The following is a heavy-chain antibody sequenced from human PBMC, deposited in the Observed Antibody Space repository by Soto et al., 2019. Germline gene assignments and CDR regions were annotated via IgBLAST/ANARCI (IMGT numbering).Heavy chain of an antibody. V-gene: IGHV3-23*01. CDR2: ISGGGDTT. CDR3: AKGRGGSGSLTPRVDF. Sequence: EVQLLESGGGLVQPGGSLGLSCAASGFTLTNYPIPWAGQAPGRGLEWVSAISGGGDTTSYADSVKGRFTVSRDGSKNTLYLQMSSLRAEDTALYYCAKGRGGSGSLTPRVDFWGQGTLVTVSS. D-gene: IGHD3-10*01. CDR1: GFTLTNYP. J-gene: IGHJ4*02.